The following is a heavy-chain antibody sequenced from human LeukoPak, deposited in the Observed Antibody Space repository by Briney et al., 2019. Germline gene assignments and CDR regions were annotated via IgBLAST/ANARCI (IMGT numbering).Heavy chain of an antibody. D-gene: IGHD5-18*01. Sequence: ASVKVSCKASGYTFTGYYMHWVRQAPGQGLEWMGWINPNSGGTNYAQKFQGRVTMTRDTSISTAYMELSRLRSDDTAVYYCARRYSYGDHYYYYYYMDVWGKGTTVTVSS. J-gene: IGHJ6*03. CDR3: ARRYSYGDHYYYYYYMDV. CDR2: INPNSGGT. CDR1: GYTFTGYY. V-gene: IGHV1-2*02.